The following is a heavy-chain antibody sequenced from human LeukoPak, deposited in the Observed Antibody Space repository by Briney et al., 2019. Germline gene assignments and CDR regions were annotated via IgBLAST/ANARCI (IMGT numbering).Heavy chain of an antibody. Sequence: GGSVKLSCTASGYTFSSYDMHWVRQAPGKGLEWMAWINPNSGSTNYAEKFKGRVTMTRDTSMSTAYMELSRLRSDDTAVYYCARGGYRSSTSCYPPGYWGQGTLVTVSS. CDR2: INPNSGST. CDR3: ARGGYRSSTSCYPPGY. V-gene: IGHV1-2*02. CDR1: GYTFSSYD. J-gene: IGHJ4*02. D-gene: IGHD2-2*01.